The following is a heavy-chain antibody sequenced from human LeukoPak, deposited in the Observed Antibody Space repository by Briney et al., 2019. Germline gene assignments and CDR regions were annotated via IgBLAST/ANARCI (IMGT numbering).Heavy chain of an antibody. D-gene: IGHD3-22*01. CDR3: ARFLWYYDSIGRKWFFDL. CDR2: IDPTDSYT. J-gene: IGHJ2*01. CDR1: GSSFISNW. V-gene: IGHV5-10-1*01. Sequence: GEPLKISGKASGSSFISNWISGLRRMPAKGRDGMGWIDPTDSYTKYNPSSQGHVTISADKSSNTCYLQWRARKSSDTPRDNCARFLWYYDSIGRKWFFDLWGRGTLVTVS.